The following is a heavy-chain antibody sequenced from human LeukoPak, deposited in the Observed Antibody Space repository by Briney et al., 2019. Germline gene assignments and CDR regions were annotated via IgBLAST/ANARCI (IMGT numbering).Heavy chain of an antibody. V-gene: IGHV1-18*01. CDR2: ISAYNGKT. J-gene: IGHJ6*03. CDR1: GYTFTSYG. D-gene: IGHD6-19*01. CDR3: VRDSSSGWYSSYYHYMDV. Sequence: ASVKVSCKASGYTFTSYGISWVRQAPGQGLEWMGWISAYNGKTNYAQKLQGRVTMTTDTSTTTAYMELRSLRSDDTAVYYCVRDSSSGWYSSYYHYMDVWGKGTTVTISS.